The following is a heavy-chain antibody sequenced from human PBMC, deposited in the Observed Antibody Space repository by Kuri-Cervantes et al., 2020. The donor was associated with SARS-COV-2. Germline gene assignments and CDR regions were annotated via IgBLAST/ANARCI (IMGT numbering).Heavy chain of an antibody. CDR2: ISSSSCYI. D-gene: IGHD1-26*01. V-gene: IGHV3-21*01. Sequence: GESLKISCAASEFTSTKCRMKCARQAPGKGLEWGSSISSSSCYIYYADSVKGRFTISRDNAKNSLYLQMNSLRAEDTAVYYCARDQSGSYYFGYFDYWGQGNLVTVSS. CDR1: EFTSTKCR. CDR3: ARDQSGSYYFGYFDY. J-gene: IGHJ4*02.